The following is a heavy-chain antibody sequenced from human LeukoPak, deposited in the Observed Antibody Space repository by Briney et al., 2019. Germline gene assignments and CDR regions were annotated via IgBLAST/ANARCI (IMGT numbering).Heavy chain of an antibody. J-gene: IGHJ5*02. CDR1: GFTFSSYS. Sequence: GGSLRLSCAASGFTFSSYSMNWVRQAPGKGLEWVSSISSSSSYIYYADSVKGRFTISRDNAKNSLYLQMNSLRAEDTAVYYCARDPQFRNWFDHWGQGTLVTVSS. V-gene: IGHV3-21*01. CDR3: ARDPQFRNWFDH. CDR2: ISSSSSYI.